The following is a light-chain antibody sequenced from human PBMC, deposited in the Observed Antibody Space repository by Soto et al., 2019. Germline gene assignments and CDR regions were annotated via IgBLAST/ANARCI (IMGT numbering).Light chain of an antibody. CDR1: QGVSRK. CDR2: GAS. CDR3: QXXXTWPIT. Sequence: EIVMTQSPATLSVAPGERVTLSCRASQGVSRKLAWYQHKSGQAPRLLISGASTGATGIPARFSGSGSGTEFTLTISSLXSXDXAIXXXQXXXTWPITFGGGTKVEIK. J-gene: IGKJ4*01. V-gene: IGKV3-15*01.